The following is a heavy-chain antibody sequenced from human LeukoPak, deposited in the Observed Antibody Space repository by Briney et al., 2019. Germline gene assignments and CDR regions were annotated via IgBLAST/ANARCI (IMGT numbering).Heavy chain of an antibody. D-gene: IGHD6-13*01. V-gene: IGHV3-74*01. CDR2: INSDGSST. Sequence: GGSLRLSCVASGFTFSSYWMHWVRQAPGKGLVWVSRINSDGSSTSYADSVKGRFTISRDNAKNTLYLQMNSLRAEDTAVYYCARDEYSSSWYRRNYYYGMDVWGQGTTVTVSS. CDR3: ARDEYSSSWYRRNYYYGMDV. CDR1: GFTFSSYW. J-gene: IGHJ6*02.